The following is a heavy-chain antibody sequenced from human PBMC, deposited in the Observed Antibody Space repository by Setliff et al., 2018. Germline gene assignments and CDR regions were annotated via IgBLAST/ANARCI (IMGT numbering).Heavy chain of an antibody. CDR2: ISGSGGST. J-gene: IGHJ4*02. CDR3: ARGAYYYESSGYPPMV. CDR1: GFAFPNFA. V-gene: IGHV3-23*01. D-gene: IGHD3-22*01. Sequence: PGGSLRLSCTASGFAFPNFAMSWVRQIAGKGLEWVSTISGSGGSTHFADSVKGRFTISRDNSKNTLFLQMNSLRAEDTAVYYCARGAYYYESSGYPPMVWGQGTLVTVSS.